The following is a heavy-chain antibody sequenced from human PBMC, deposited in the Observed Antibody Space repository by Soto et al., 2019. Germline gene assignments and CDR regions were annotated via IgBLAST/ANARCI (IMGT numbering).Heavy chain of an antibody. V-gene: IGHV3-33*01. Sequence: QVQLMESGGGVVQPGRPLRLSCAASAFTVSVWGMHWVRQAPGKGLEWVAVLWSDGIQKYYVDSVRGRFTISRDTFENTLFLEMTSLTAEDSAVYYCVRGGKTAGAYDIWGQGTLVTVS. CDR3: VRGGKTAGAYDI. CDR2: LWSDGIQK. D-gene: IGHD3-16*01. CDR1: AFTVSVWG. J-gene: IGHJ3*02.